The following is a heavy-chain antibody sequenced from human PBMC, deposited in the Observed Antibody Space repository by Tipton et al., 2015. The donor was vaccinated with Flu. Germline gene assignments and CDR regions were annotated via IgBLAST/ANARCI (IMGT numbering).Heavy chain of an antibody. CDR1: GFTFSGSD. CDR2: TRSKVNSYAT. D-gene: IGHD2-8*01. CDR3: TTLVYAMDGLDV. Sequence: SLRLSCADSGFTFSGSDMHWVRQASGKGLEWVGRTRSKVNSYATIYSAPVKGRFTISRDDSKNTVYLQMNNLQTEDTAVYYCTTLVYAMDGLDVWGQGSTVTVS. V-gene: IGHV3-73*01. J-gene: IGHJ6*02.